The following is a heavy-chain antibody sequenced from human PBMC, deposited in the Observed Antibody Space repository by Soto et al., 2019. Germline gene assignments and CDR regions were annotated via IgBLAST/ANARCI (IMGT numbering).Heavy chain of an antibody. CDR2: ITGSGGRT. CDR1: GFTFSSYA. D-gene: IGHD7-27*01. V-gene: IGHV3-23*01. J-gene: IGHJ6*02. CDR3: AKGLTGAPYYAMDV. Sequence: EVQLLESGGGLVQPGGSLRLSCAASGFTFSSYAMSWVRQAPGKGLEWVSAITGSGGRTYYADSVKGRFTISRDNSKNTLYLQMNSLRAEDTAVYCCAKGLTGAPYYAMDVWGQGTTVTVSS.